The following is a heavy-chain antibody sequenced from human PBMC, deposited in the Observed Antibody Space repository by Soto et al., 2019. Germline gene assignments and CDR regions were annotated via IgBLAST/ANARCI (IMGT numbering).Heavy chain of an antibody. Sequence: QVQLVQSGAEVKKPGSSVKVSCKASGGTFSSYTISWVRQAPGQGLEWMGRIIPILGIANYAQKFQGRVTITADKATSTAYMELRSLRSEDTAVYYCADLVGADTGMDVWGQGTTVTVSS. CDR1: GGTFSSYT. V-gene: IGHV1-69*02. CDR2: IIPILGIA. J-gene: IGHJ6*02. CDR3: ADLVGADTGMDV. D-gene: IGHD2-15*01.